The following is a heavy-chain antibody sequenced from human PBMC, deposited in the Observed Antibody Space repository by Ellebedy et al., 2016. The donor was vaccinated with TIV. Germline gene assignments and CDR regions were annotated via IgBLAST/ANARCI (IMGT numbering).Heavy chain of an antibody. CDR1: GFPFSSYS. Sequence: GGSLRLSXAASGFPFSSYSMNWVRQAPGKGLEWVSSISSSSSYIYYADSVKGRFTISRDNAKNSLYLQMNSLRAEDTAVYYCARLSWYGDGMDVWGQGTTVTVSS. D-gene: IGHD6-13*01. CDR2: ISSSSSYI. V-gene: IGHV3-21*01. CDR3: ARLSWYGDGMDV. J-gene: IGHJ6*02.